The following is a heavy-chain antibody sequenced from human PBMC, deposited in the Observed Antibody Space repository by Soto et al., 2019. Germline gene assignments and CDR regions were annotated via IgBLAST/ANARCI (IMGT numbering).Heavy chain of an antibody. CDR2: IIPIFGTA. V-gene: IGHV1-69*13. CDR3: ARDFCSSGCYVCGPTYNWFDL. CDR1: GGTFSSYA. Sequence: ASVKVSCKASGGTFSSYAISWVRQAPGQGLEWMGGIIPIFGTANYAQKFQGRVTITADESTSTAYMELSSLRSEDTAVYYCARDFCSSGCYVCGPTYNWFDLWGQGTLVTVSA. D-gene: IGHD6-19*01. J-gene: IGHJ5*02.